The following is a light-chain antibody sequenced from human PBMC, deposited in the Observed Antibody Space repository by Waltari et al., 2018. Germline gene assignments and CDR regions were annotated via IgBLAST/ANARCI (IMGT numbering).Light chain of an antibody. CDR2: KAS. J-gene: IGKJ1*01. CDR1: QSISNW. V-gene: IGKV1-5*03. CDR3: QKYNGS. Sequence: DVQMTQSPSTLSASVGDRVTIPCRASQSISNWLAWYQQKPGKAPNLLIYKASSLQSGVPSRFSGSGSGTEFTLSISSLQPDDFATYYCQKYNGSFGQGTKVEIK.